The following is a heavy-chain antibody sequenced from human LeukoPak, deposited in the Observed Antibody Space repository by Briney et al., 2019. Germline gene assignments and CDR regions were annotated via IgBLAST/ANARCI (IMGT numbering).Heavy chain of an antibody. D-gene: IGHD1-1*01. J-gene: IGHJ4*02. Sequence: GGSLRLSXAASGFNFRNYWMHWVRQAPGKGLVWVSRINSDGSSTSYADSVKGRFTISRDNAENTLYLQINSLRAEDTAVYYCATDEAATGRLDYWGQGTLVTDSS. CDR2: INSDGSST. V-gene: IGHV3-74*01. CDR1: GFNFRNYW. CDR3: ATDEAATGRLDY.